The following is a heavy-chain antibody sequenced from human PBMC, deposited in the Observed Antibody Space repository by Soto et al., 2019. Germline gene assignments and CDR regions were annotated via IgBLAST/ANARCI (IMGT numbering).Heavy chain of an antibody. V-gene: IGHV4-39*01. CDR3: ARHTRVAASYDYIWGSYRYRPGFDY. D-gene: IGHD3-16*02. J-gene: IGHJ4*02. Sequence: PSETLSLTCTVSGGSIGSSSYYWGWIRQPPGKGLEWIGSIYYSGSTYYNPSLKSRVTISVDTSKNQFSLKLSSVTAADTAVYYCARHTRVAASYDYIWGSYRYRPGFDYWGQGTLVTVSS. CDR1: GGSIGSSSYY. CDR2: IYYSGST.